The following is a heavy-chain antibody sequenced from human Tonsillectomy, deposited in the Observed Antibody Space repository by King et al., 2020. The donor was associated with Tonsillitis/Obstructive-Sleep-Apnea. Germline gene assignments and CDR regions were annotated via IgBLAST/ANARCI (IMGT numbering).Heavy chain of an antibody. CDR1: GGSISSYY. CDR3: AGDSDYCNQLDAFEI. CDR2: IYYSGRT. J-gene: IGHJ3*02. Sequence: QLQESGPGLVKPSETLSLTCTVSGGSISSYYWSWIRQPPGKGLEWSGYIYYSGRTNYNPPLKSPVTISVDTSRNQFSLKLSSVTAADTAVYYCAGDSDYCNQLDAFEIWGQGTRVTVSS. V-gene: IGHV4-59*01. D-gene: IGHD4-11*01.